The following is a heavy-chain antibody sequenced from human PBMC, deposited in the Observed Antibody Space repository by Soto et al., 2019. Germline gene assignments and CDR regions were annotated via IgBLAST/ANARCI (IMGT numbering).Heavy chain of an antibody. CDR2: ISWDGGST. CDR3: ATGSSSWSRAPEYFQH. CDR1: GLSFDDYT. J-gene: IGHJ1*01. D-gene: IGHD6-13*01. V-gene: IGHV3-43*01. Sequence: PGGCLRLGCAASGLSFDDYTMRWVRQAPGKGLEWVSLISWDGGSTYYADSVKGRFTISRDNSKDSLYLQMNSLRTEDTALYYCATGSSSWSRAPEYFQHWGQGTLVTVSS.